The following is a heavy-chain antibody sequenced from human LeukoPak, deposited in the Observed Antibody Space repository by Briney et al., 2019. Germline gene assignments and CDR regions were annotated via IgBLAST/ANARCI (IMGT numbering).Heavy chain of an antibody. CDR2: IYHSGNT. CDR3: ATSSGWYLDY. Sequence: SQTLSLTCAVSGGSMSSGGYSWSWIRQPPGKGLEFIGYIYHSGNTYYIPSLKSRVTISVDRSKNQLSLKLTSVTAADTAVYYCATSSGWYLDYWGQGTLVTVSS. V-gene: IGHV4-30-2*01. CDR1: GGSMSSGGYS. J-gene: IGHJ4*02. D-gene: IGHD6-19*01.